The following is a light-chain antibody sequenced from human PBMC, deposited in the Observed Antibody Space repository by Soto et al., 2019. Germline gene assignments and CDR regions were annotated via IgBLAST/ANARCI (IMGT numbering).Light chain of an antibody. CDR2: GAS. J-gene: IGKJ1*01. Sequence: EIVMTQSPATLSLSPGERATLSCRASRSVSTKLVWYQHKPGQPPRLLISGASARATGIPDRFSGSGSGTEFTLTIASLQSEDFAVYYCQQSDNSPPTFGQGTKVEIK. CDR1: RSVSTK. V-gene: IGKV3-15*01. CDR3: QQSDNSPPT.